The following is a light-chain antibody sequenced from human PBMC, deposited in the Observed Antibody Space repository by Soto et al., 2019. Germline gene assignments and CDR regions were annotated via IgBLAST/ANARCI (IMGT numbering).Light chain of an antibody. CDR3: QQYGSSGT. CDR1: QSVSNNY. CDR2: GAS. Sequence: LTRSPGTLSLSPREIASLSCRASQSVSNNYLAWYQQKPGQAPRLLIYGASNRATGIPDRFSGSGSGTDFTLTISRLEPEDFAVYYCQQYGSSGTFGQGTKVDIK. V-gene: IGKV3-20*01. J-gene: IGKJ1*01.